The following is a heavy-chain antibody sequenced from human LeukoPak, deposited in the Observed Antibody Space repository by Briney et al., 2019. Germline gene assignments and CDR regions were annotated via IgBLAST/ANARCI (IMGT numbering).Heavy chain of an antibody. V-gene: IGHV1-18*01. Sequence: ASVKVSCKASGYTFTSYGISWVRQAPGQGLGWVGGISAYNGNTNYAQKLQGRVTMTTDTSTSTAYMELRSLRSDGTAVYYCARVVLWFGELQVAFDIWGQGTMVTVSS. CDR3: ARVVLWFGELQVAFDI. J-gene: IGHJ3*02. CDR1: GYTFTSYG. D-gene: IGHD3-10*01. CDR2: ISAYNGNT.